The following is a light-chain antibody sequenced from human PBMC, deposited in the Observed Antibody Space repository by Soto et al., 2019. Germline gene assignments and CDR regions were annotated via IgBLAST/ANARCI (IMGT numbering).Light chain of an antibody. CDR3: ETWDSNTHTV. J-gene: IGLJ3*02. Sequence: QSALTQSSSASASLGSSVKLTCTLSSGHSSYIIAWHQQQPGKAPRYLMKLEGSGSYNKGSGVPDRFSGSSSGADRYLTISTPQFEDEADYYCETWDSNTHTVFGGGTKLTVL. CDR2: LEGSGSY. V-gene: IGLV4-60*02. CDR1: SGHSSYI.